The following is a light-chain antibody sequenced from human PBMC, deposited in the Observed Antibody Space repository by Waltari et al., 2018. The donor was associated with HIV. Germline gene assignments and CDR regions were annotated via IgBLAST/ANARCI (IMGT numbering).Light chain of an antibody. CDR2: TNN. Sequence: QSVLTQPPSASGTPGQRVTISCSGSRSNIGSNTVHWYHQLPGTAPKLLIYTNNQRPAGVPDRFAGAKSGTSASLASRGLQSEDEADYYCAAWDDSLNGWVFGGGTKLTVL. V-gene: IGLV1-44*01. J-gene: IGLJ3*02. CDR1: RSNIGSNT. CDR3: AAWDDSLNGWV.